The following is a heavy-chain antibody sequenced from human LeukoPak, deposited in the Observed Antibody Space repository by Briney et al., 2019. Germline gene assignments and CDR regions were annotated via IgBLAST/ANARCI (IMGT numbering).Heavy chain of an antibody. V-gene: IGHV1-8*03. CDR3: ARGPTVAGTGIY. J-gene: IGHJ4*02. Sequence: ASVKVSCKASGYTFTRYDINWVRQATGQGLEWMGWMNPNSGNTGYAQKFQGRVTITRNTSISTAYMELSSLRSEDTAVYYCARGPTVAGTGIYWGQGTLVTVSS. CDR2: MNPNSGNT. CDR1: GYTFTRYD. D-gene: IGHD6-19*01.